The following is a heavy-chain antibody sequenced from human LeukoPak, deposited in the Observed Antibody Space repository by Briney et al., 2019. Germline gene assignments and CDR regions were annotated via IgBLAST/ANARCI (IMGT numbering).Heavy chain of an antibody. D-gene: IGHD1-7*01. J-gene: IGHJ4*02. CDR2: ISRNGVST. CDR1: GFIFTSYE. Sequence: GGSLRLSCAASGFIFTSYEMHWVRQTPGKGLEYVSGISRNGVSTYYAISVKGRFTISRDNAKNTLSLQMSSLKSEDMAVYYCARSTEGTAHFDYWGQGTLVTVSS. V-gene: IGHV3-64*01. CDR3: ARSTEGTAHFDY.